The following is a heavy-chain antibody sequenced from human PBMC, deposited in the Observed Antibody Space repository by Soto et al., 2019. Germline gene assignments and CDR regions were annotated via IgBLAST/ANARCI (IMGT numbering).Heavy chain of an antibody. CDR3: ARVGYSGYDFAFDI. CDR1: GYTFTSYD. CDR2: MNPNSGNT. D-gene: IGHD5-12*01. V-gene: IGHV1-8*01. J-gene: IGHJ3*02. Sequence: ASVKVSCKASGYTFTSYDINWVRQATGQGLEWMGWMNPNSGNTGYAQKFQGRVTMTRNTSISTAYMELSSLRSEDTAVYYCARVGYSGYDFAFDIWGQGTMVTVSS.